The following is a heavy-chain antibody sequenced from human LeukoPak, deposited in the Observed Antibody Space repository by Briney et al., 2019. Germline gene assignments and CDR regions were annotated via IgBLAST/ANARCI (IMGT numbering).Heavy chain of an antibody. D-gene: IGHD2-21*02. CDR3: ATDYGVTPLYFDY. CDR2: FDPEDGET. V-gene: IGHV1-24*01. J-gene: IGHJ4*02. CDR1: GYTLTELS. Sequence: GASVKVSCKVSGYTLTELSMHWVRQAPGKGLEWMGGFDPEDGETIYAQKSQGRVTMTEDTSTDTAYMELSSLRSEDTAVYYCATDYGVTPLYFDYWGQGTRVTVSS.